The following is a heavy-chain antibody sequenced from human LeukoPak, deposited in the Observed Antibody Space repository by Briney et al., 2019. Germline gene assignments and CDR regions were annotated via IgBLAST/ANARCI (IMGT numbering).Heavy chain of an antibody. Sequence: GASVKVSCKASGYTFTSYAMHWVRQAPGQRLEWMGWINAGNGNTKYSQKFQGRVTITRDTSASTAFMELSSLRSEDTAVYYCARDATMVRGVIINAFDIWGQGTMVTVSS. CDR2: INAGNGNT. CDR1: GYTFTSYA. V-gene: IGHV1-3*01. J-gene: IGHJ3*02. CDR3: ARDATMVRGVIINAFDI. D-gene: IGHD3-10*01.